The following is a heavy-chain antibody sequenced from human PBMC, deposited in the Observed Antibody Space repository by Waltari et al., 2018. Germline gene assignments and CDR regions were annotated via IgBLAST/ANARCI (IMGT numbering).Heavy chain of an antibody. D-gene: IGHD3-10*01. CDR1: GVSTRSGGFS. J-gene: IGHJ4*02. CDR3: AVSGPYPGSDY. V-gene: IGHV4-30-2*01. CDR2: IHHSGRT. Sequence: QLKVQESGPGLVKPSQTLSLTCAVSGVSTRSGGFSWSWIRQPPVKGLEWIGYIHHSGRTYYNPYLKSRVTLSVDTSKNQFSLKLSSVTAADTAVYYCAVSGPYPGSDYWGQGTLVTVSS.